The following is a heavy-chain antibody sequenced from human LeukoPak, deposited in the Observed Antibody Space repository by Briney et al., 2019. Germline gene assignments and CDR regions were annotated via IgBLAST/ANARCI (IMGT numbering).Heavy chain of an antibody. CDR3: ARAQLNLLVDFGMDV. D-gene: IGHD1-1*01. CDR1: GGSIGSSSYY. V-gene: IGHV4-39*07. Sequence: SETLSLTCTVSGGSIGSSSYYWGWIRQPPGKGLEWIGSIFYSGSTYYNPSLKGRVTIFVDTSKNQFSLKLSSVTAVDTAVYYCARAQLNLLVDFGMDVWGQGTTVTVSS. CDR2: IFYSGST. J-gene: IGHJ6*02.